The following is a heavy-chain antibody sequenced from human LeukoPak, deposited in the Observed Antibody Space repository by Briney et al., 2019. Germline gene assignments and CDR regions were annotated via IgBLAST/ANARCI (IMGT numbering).Heavy chain of an antibody. CDR1: GFSLSTSGVG. D-gene: IGHD3-10*01. CDR2: IYWNDDK. Sequence: SGPTLVNPTQTLTLTCTFSGFSLSTSGVGVGWIRQPPGKALEWLALIYWNDDKRYSPSLKSRLTITKDTSKNQVVLTMTNMDPVDTATYYCARFITMVRGVIQRDFGYWGQGTLVTVSS. J-gene: IGHJ4*02. V-gene: IGHV2-5*01. CDR3: ARFITMVRGVIQRDFGY.